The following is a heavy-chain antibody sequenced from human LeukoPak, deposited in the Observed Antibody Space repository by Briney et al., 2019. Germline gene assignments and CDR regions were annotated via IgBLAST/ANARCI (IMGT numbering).Heavy chain of an antibody. J-gene: IGHJ5*02. CDR3: ARVPDAYCGGDCYPT. V-gene: IGHV4-4*07. D-gene: IGHD2-21*02. Sequence: PSETLSLTCTVSGGSISSYYWSWIRQPAGKGLEWIGRIYTSGSTNYNPSLKSRVTMSVDTSKNQFSLKLSSVTAADTAVYYCARVPDAYCGGDCYPTWGQGTLVTVSS. CDR2: IYTSGST. CDR1: GGSISSYY.